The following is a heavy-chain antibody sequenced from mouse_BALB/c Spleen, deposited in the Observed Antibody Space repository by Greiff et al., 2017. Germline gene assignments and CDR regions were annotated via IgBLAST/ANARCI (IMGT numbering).Heavy chain of an antibody. D-gene: IGHD2-3*01. J-gene: IGHJ4*01. V-gene: IGHV5-6*01. CDR1: GFTFSSYG. Sequence: EVQLVESGGDLVKPGGSLKLSCAASGFTFSSYGMSWVRQTPDKRLEWVATISSGGSYTYYPDSVKGRFTISRDNANNTLYLQMNSLKSEDTAMYYCARQENSYDGYYEGGAMDYWGQGTSVTVSS. CDR2: ISSGGSYT. CDR3: ARQENSYDGYYEGGAMDY.